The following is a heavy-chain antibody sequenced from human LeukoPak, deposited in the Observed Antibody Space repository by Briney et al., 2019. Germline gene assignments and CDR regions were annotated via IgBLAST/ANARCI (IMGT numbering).Heavy chain of an antibody. CDR3: AKTDVRGVMWNWFDP. CDR2: ISYDGSNK. Sequence: GGSLRLSCAASGFTFSSYGMHWVRQAPGKGLGWVAVISYDGSNKYYADSVKGRFTISRDNSKNTLYLQMNSLRAEDTAVYYCAKTDVRGVMWNWFDPWGQGTLVTVSS. J-gene: IGHJ5*02. D-gene: IGHD3-10*01. V-gene: IGHV3-30*18. CDR1: GFTFSSYG.